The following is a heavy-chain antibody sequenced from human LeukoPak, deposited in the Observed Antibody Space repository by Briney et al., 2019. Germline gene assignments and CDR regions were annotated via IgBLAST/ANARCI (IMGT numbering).Heavy chain of an antibody. J-gene: IGHJ4*02. CDR3: AKDIGDSIGYNYFDS. CDR2: ISWHGSTT. D-gene: IGHD3-22*01. V-gene: IGHV3-43*01. Sequence: GSLRLSSAPPVFTLADYTTHWGPRALRRGRGRGSVISWHGSTTKYADSVRGRFTISRDNRKNSLSLQMNSLRPEDTALYYCAKDIGDSIGYNYFDSWGQGTLVTVSS. CDR1: VFTLADYT.